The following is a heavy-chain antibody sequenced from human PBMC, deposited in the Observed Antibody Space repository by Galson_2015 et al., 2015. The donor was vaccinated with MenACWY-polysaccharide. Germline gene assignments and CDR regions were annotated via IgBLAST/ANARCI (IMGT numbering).Heavy chain of an antibody. V-gene: IGHV3-23*01. J-gene: IGHJ3*02. CDR1: GFVFNNYA. CDR3: ARVGLVEAFEN. Sequence: SLRLSCAASGFVFNNYAMSWVRQAPGKGLDWVSSISYNGGATFYGDSVKGRFTISRDNSKNTLYLQMNSLRAGDTAVYYCARVGLVEAFENWGQGTMVTVSS. CDR2: ISYNGGAT. D-gene: IGHD2-8*02.